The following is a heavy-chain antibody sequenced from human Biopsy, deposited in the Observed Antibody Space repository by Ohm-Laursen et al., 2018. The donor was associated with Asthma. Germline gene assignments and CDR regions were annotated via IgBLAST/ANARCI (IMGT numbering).Heavy chain of an antibody. Sequence: ASVKVSCNASGYAFNSAGITWVRQAPGQGLEWMGWISVYNGNTKVAQKLQDRVTMITDTSTSTAYMELRSLRSDDTAVYFCARAVDYSHYYGIDVWGQGTTVTVS. J-gene: IGHJ6*02. V-gene: IGHV1-18*01. CDR3: ARAVDYSHYYGIDV. D-gene: IGHD3-10*01. CDR2: ISVYNGNT. CDR1: GYAFNSAG.